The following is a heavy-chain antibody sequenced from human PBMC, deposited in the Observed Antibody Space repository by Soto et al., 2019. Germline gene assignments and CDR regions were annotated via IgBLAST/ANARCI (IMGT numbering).Heavy chain of an antibody. CDR2: IYWNDDK. CDR3: AHSPYRHSSLDY. V-gene: IGHV2-5*01. Sequence: GLDLEWLALIYWNDDKRYNPSLKSRLTITKDTSKNQVLLTLTNADPVDTATYYCAHSPYRHSSLDYWGQGTLVTVSS. D-gene: IGHD5-12*01. J-gene: IGHJ4*02.